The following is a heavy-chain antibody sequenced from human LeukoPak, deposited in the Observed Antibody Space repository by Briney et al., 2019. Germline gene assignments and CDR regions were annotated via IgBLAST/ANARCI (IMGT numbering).Heavy chain of an antibody. V-gene: IGHV3-53*01. CDR1: GFAFSNQA. CDR3: ASNYDSESFYLAY. J-gene: IGHJ4*02. CDR2: IYGGGTT. D-gene: IGHD3-10*01. Sequence: PGGSLRLSCAASGFAFSNQAMGWVRQASGKGLEWVSAIYGGGTTYYADSVKGRFTISRDTSRSTLYLQMNSLTAEDTAIYYCASNYDSESFYLAYWGQGTLVTVSS.